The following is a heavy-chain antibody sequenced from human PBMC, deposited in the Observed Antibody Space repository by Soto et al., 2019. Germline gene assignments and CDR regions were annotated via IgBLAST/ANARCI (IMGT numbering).Heavy chain of an antibody. CDR2: ISYDGSNK. D-gene: IGHD3-3*01. CDR1: GFTFSSYG. V-gene: IGHV3-30*18. J-gene: IGHJ6*02. CDR3: AKDVLRFLEWLAFYGMDV. Sequence: GGSLRLSCAASGFTFSSYGMHWVRQAPGKGLEWVVVISYDGSNKYYADSVKGRFTISRDNSKNTLYLQMNSLRAEDTAVYYCAKDVLRFLEWLAFYGMDVWGQGTTVTVSS.